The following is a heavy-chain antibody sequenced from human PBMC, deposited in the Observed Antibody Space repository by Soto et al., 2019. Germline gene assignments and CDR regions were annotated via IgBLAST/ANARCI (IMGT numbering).Heavy chain of an antibody. D-gene: IGHD6-13*01. J-gene: IGHJ4*02. V-gene: IGHV4-38-2*01. Sequence: NPSETLSLTCAVSGYSISSGYYWGWIRQPPGKGLEWIGSIYHSGSTYYNPSLKSRVTISVDTSKNQFSLKLSSVTAADTAVYYCARKEQQLVRQGYYFDYWGQGTLATVSS. CDR1: GYSISSGYY. CDR2: IYHSGST. CDR3: ARKEQQLVRQGYYFDY.